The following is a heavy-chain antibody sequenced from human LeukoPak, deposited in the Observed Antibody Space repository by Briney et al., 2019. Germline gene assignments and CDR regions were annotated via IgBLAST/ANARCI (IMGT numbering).Heavy chain of an antibody. J-gene: IGHJ4*02. D-gene: IGHD5-12*01. CDR1: GGSFSGYY. Sequence: SETLSLTCAVYGGSFSGYYWSWSRQPPGKGLEWIGEINHSGSTNYNPSLKSRVTISVDTPKNQFSLKLSSVTAADTAVYYCARSFLVAAPFDYWGQGTLVTVSS. V-gene: IGHV4-34*01. CDR3: ARSFLVAAPFDY. CDR2: INHSGST.